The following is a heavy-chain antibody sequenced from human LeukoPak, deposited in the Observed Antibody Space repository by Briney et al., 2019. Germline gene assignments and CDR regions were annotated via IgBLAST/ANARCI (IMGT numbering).Heavy chain of an antibody. CDR3: ARDTYYYDSSGYYYLQLPYYFDY. CDR2: IYHSGST. CDR1: YNSISSYY. V-gene: IGHV4-38-2*02. J-gene: IGHJ4*02. Sequence: SETLSLTCTVAYNSISSYYWSWIRQPPGKGLEWIGSIYHSGSTYYNPSLKSRVTISVDTSKNQFSLKLSSVTAADTAVYYCARDTYYYDSSGYYYLQLPYYFDYWGQGTLVTVSS. D-gene: IGHD3-22*01.